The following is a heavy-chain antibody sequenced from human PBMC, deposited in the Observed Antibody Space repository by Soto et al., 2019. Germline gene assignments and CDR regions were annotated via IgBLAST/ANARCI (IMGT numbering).Heavy chain of an antibody. CDR2: IWYDGSNK. Sequence: GGSLRLSCAASGFTFSSYGMHWVRQAPGKGLEWVAVIWYDGSNKYYADSVKGRFTISRDNSKNTLYLQMNSLRAEDTAVYYCARDHYDILTGYYFPYYYYYMDVWGKGTTVTV. CDR3: ARDHYDILTGYYFPYYYYYMDV. D-gene: IGHD3-9*01. CDR1: GFTFSSYG. J-gene: IGHJ6*03. V-gene: IGHV3-33*01.